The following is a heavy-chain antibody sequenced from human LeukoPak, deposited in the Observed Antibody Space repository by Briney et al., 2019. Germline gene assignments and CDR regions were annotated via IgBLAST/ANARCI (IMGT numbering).Heavy chain of an antibody. V-gene: IGHV4-59*08. D-gene: IGHD3-10*01. J-gene: IGHJ3*02. CDR3: ARRVSMVRGVIIRIRTFDI. CDR2: IYYSGST. CDR1: GGSISSYY. Sequence: SETLSLTCTVSGGSISSYYWSWIRQPPGKGLEWTGYIYYSGSTNYNPSLKSRVTISVDSSKNQFFLKLSSVTAADTAVYYCARRVSMVRGVIIRIRTFDIWGQGTMVTVSS.